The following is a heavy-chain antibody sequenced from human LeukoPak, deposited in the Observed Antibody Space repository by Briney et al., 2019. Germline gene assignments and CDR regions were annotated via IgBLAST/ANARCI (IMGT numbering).Heavy chain of an antibody. CDR2: ISSSSSYI. V-gene: IGHV3-21*01. D-gene: IGHD3-22*01. CDR3: AREGNYYDSSGLDY. Sequence: GGSLRLSCAPSGFTFSSYSMNWVRQAPGKGLKWVSSISSSSSYIYYADSVKGRFTISRDNAKNSLYLQMNSLRAEDTAVYYCAREGNYYDSSGLDYWGQGTLVTVSS. CDR1: GFTFSSYS. J-gene: IGHJ4*02.